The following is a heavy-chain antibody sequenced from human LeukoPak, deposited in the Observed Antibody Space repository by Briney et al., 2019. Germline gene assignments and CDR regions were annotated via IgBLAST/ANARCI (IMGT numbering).Heavy chain of an antibody. J-gene: IGHJ3*02. V-gene: IGHV6-1*01. Sequence: SQTLSLTCAISGDSVSSNSAAWNWIRQSPSRGLEWLGRTYYRSKWYNDYAVSVKSRITINPDTSKNQFSLQLNSVTPEDTAVYYCAREWPAYCSSTSCYTPEVAFDIWGQGTMVTVSS. CDR3: AREWPAYCSSTSCYTPEVAFDI. CDR2: TYYRSKWYN. CDR1: GDSVSSNSAA. D-gene: IGHD2-2*02.